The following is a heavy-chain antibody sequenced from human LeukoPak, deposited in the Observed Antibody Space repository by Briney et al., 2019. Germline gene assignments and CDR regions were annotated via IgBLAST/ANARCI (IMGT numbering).Heavy chain of an antibody. J-gene: IGHJ5*02. D-gene: IGHD5-18*01. Sequence: GGSLRLSCAASGCTFSSYAMSWVRQAPGKGLEWVSAISGSGGSTYYADSVKGRFTISRDNSKNTLYLQMNSLRAEDTAVYYCAKDKDTAMVSNWFDPWGQGTLVTVSS. V-gene: IGHV3-23*01. CDR1: GCTFSSYA. CDR2: ISGSGGST. CDR3: AKDKDTAMVSNWFDP.